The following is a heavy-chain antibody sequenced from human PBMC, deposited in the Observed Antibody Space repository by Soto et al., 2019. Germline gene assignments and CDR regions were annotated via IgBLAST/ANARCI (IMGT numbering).Heavy chain of an antibody. Sequence: SETLSLTCTVSGGSISSSSYYWGWIHHPPGKGLEWIGSIYYSGSTYYNPSLKSRVTISVDTSKNQFSLKLSSVTAADTAVYYCASSPRSYSWYVGYFDYWGQGTLVTVSS. CDR3: ASSPRSYSWYVGYFDY. CDR2: IYYSGST. V-gene: IGHV4-39*01. J-gene: IGHJ4*02. D-gene: IGHD6-13*01. CDR1: GGSISSSSYY.